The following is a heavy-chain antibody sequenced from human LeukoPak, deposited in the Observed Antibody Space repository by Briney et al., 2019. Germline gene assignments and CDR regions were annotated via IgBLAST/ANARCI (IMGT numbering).Heavy chain of an antibody. D-gene: IGHD6-19*01. CDR1: EYSFTNYA. CDR3: AKPTSSGWSSFDS. J-gene: IGHJ4*02. Sequence: ASVKVSCKASEYSFTNYAVHWVRQAPGQRLEWMGWINAANGNTKYSEKFKGRVTFTTDTSATTAYMDLGSLRFEDTAVYYCAKPTSSGWSSFDSWGQGTLVTVSS. V-gene: IGHV1-3*01. CDR2: INAANGNT.